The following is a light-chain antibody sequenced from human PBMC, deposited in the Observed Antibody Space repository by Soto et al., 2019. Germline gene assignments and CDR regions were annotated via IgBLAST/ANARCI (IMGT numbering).Light chain of an antibody. V-gene: IGKV1-5*03. CDR1: QSISSW. J-gene: IGKJ1*01. CDR2: QAS. Sequence: DIQMTQSPSTLSASVGDRVTITCRASQSISSWLAWYQQKPGKAPELLIYQASSLKSGVPSRCSGSGSGTEFTLTISSLQPDDFATYYCQQYNNYRTFGQGTKVEIK. CDR3: QQYNNYRT.